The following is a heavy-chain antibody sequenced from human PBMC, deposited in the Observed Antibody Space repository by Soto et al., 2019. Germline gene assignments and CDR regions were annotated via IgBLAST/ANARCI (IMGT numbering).Heavy chain of an antibody. CDR3: ARGGGGWFSYYYYGMDV. Sequence: QVQLVESGGGVVQPGRSLRLSCAASGFTFSSYAMHWVRQAPGKGLEWVAVISYDGSNKYYADSVKGRFTISRDNSKNXXYLKMNSLRAEDTAVYYCARGGGGWFSYYYYGMDVWGQGTTVTVSS. CDR1: GFTFSSYA. D-gene: IGHD6-19*01. V-gene: IGHV3-30-3*01. J-gene: IGHJ6*02. CDR2: ISYDGSNK.